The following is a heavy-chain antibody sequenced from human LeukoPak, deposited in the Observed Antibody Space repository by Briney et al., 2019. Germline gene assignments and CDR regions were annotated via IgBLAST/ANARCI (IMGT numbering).Heavy chain of an antibody. CDR1: GGSISSGGYY. CDR3: ARADSSSSPFDY. V-gene: IGHV4-30-2*01. D-gene: IGHD6-6*01. J-gene: IGHJ4*02. CDR2: IYHSGST. Sequence: SQTLSLTCTVSGGSISSGGYYWSWIRQAPGKGLEWIGYIYHSGSTYYNPSLKSRVTISVDRSKNQFSLKLSSVTAADTAVYYCARADSSSSPFDYWGQGTLVTVSS.